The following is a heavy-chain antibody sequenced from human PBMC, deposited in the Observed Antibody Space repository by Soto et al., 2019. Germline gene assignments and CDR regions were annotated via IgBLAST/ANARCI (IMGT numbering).Heavy chain of an antibody. J-gene: IGHJ4*02. CDR1: GGSISSGGYY. D-gene: IGHD5-12*01. Sequence: SETLSLTCTVSGGSISSGGYYWSWIRQHPGKGLEWIGYIYYSGSTYYNPSLKSRVTISVGTSKNQFSLKLSSVTAADTAVYYCARGGRGYSGYFDYWGQGTLVTVSS. CDR2: IYYSGST. CDR3: ARGGRGYSGYFDY. V-gene: IGHV4-31*03.